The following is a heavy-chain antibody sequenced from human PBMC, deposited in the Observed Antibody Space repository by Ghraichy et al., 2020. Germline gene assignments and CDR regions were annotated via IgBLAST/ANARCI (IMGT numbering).Heavy chain of an antibody. Sequence: SETLSLTCTVSGGSISSGDYYWSWIRQPPGKGLEWIGYIYYTGSTYYNPSLKSRVTISVDTSKNQFSLKLTSVTAADTAVYYCARVQRIGAAGAWFDPWGQGHLVTVSS. V-gene: IGHV4-30-4*01. CDR3: ARVQRIGAAGAWFDP. J-gene: IGHJ5*02. CDR2: IYYTGST. CDR1: GGSISSGDYY. D-gene: IGHD6-13*01.